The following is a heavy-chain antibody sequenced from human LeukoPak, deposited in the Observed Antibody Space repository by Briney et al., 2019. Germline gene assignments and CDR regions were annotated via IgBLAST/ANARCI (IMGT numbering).Heavy chain of an antibody. CDR3: AREPVAGTGIFDY. V-gene: IGHV1-69*05. CDR2: IIPIFGTA. D-gene: IGHD6-19*01. CDR1: GGTFSSYA. Sequence: VASVKVSCKASGGTFSSYAISWVRQAPGQGLEWMGGIIPIFGTANYAQKFQGRVTMTRDTSTSTVYMELSSLRSEDTAVYYCAREPVAGTGIFDYWGQGTLVTVSS. J-gene: IGHJ4*02.